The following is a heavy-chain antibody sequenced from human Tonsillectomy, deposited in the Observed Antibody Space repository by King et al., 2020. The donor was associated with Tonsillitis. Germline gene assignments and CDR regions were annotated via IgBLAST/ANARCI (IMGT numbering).Heavy chain of an antibody. CDR1: GYSFTNYW. CDR2: IFPGDADT. D-gene: IGHD6-13*01. V-gene: IGHV5-51*01. Sequence: VQLVESGAEVKKPGESLKISCKGSGYSFTNYWIGWVRQMPGKGLEWMGIIFPGDADTRYSPSFQGQVTISADKSISTAYLQWSSLKASDTAMYYCARPRFIATAGFYFAYWGQGTLVTVSS. CDR3: ARPRFIATAGFYFAY. J-gene: IGHJ4*02.